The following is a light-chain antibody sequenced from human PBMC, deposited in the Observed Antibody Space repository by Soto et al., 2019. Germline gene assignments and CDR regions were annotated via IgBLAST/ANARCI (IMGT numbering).Light chain of an antibody. V-gene: IGKV3-20*01. J-gene: IGKJ2*02. CDR2: GAS. Sequence: EIVLTQSPGTLSLSPGESATLSCRASQSVGSNFLAWYQQKPGQAPKLLISGASSRATGIPDRFSGSGSGTDFTLTISRLEPEDFALYSCQQYGSSPGTFGQGNKLEIK. CDR1: QSVGSNF. CDR3: QQYGSSPGT.